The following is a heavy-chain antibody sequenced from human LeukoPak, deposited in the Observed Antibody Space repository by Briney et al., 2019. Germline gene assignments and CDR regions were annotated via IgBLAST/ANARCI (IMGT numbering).Heavy chain of an antibody. Sequence: SETLSLTCTVSGASIRSSYWRWLRQPPGKGLEWIGYVYYTGSTNSNPSLKSRVTVSVDTSMNQFSLKLSSMTAADTAVYYCARLDRSGYEMGGTWFDPWGQGTLVTVSS. CDR2: VYYTGST. CDR3: ARLDRSGYEMGGTWFDP. V-gene: IGHV4-59*08. J-gene: IGHJ5*02. D-gene: IGHD3-22*01. CDR1: GASIRSSY.